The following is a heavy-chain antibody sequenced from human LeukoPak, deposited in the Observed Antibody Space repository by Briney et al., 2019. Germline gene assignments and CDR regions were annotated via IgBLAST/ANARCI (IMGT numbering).Heavy chain of an antibody. D-gene: IGHD3-10*01. CDR2: ISYDGSNK. CDR3: ARDQRRILWFGELSAFDY. V-gene: IGHV3-30*04. J-gene: IGHJ4*02. Sequence: PGGSLRLSCAASGFTFSSYAMHWVRQAPGKGLEWVAVISYDGSNKYYADSVKGRFTISRDNSKNTLYLQMNSLRAEDTAVYYCARDQRRILWFGELSAFDYWGQGTMVTVSS. CDR1: GFTFSSYA.